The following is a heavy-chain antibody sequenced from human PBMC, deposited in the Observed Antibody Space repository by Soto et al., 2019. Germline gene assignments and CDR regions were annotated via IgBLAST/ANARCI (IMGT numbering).Heavy chain of an antibody. V-gene: IGHV1-18*01. CDR1: GYTFASYG. CDR2: ISAYNGNT. CDR3: ARDLAVGNYYYYGMDV. Sequence: ASVKVSCKASGYTFASYGISWVRQAPGQGLEWMGWISAYNGNTNYAQKLQGRVTMTTDTSTSTAYMELGSLRSDDTAVYYCARDLAVGNYYYYGMDVWGQGTTVTVSS. J-gene: IGHJ6*02. D-gene: IGHD1-26*01.